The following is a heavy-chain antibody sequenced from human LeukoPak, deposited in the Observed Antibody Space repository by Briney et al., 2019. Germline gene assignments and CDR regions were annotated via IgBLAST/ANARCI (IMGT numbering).Heavy chain of an antibody. D-gene: IGHD3-22*01. J-gene: IGHJ4*02. CDR1: GGSISSYY. CDR3: ARGRRDSSGYYNDY. V-gene: IGHV4-59*01. CDR2: IYYSGST. Sequence: SETLSLTCTVSGGSISSYYWSWIRQPPGKGLEWIGYIYYSGSTNYNPSLKSRVTISVDTSKNQFSLKLSSVTAADTAVYYCARGRRDSSGYYNDYWGQGTLVTVSP.